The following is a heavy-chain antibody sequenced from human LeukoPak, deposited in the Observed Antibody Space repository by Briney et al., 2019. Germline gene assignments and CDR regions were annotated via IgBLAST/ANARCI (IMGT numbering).Heavy chain of an antibody. CDR2: TYYRSRWYN. J-gene: IGHJ5*02. CDR3: ARGTATVSYPINWFDP. D-gene: IGHD1-14*01. V-gene: IGHV6-1*01. CDR1: GDSVSSYSAA. Sequence: QTLSLTFAISGDSVSSYSAAWNWIRQSPSRGLEWLGRTYYRSRWYNDYAISVKSRITINPDTSKNQFSLHLNSVTPGDTAVYYCARGTATVSYPINWFDPWGQGTLVTVSS.